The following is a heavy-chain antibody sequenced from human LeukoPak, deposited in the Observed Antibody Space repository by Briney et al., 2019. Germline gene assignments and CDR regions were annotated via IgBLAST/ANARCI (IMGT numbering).Heavy chain of an antibody. D-gene: IGHD1-7*01. CDR2: INAGNGNT. Sequence: GASVTVSCKASGYTFTSYAMHWVRQAPGQRLEWMGWINAGNGNTKYSQKFQGRVTITRDTSASTAYMELSGLRSEDTAVYYCARAPPRNYFFDPWGQGTLVTVSS. V-gene: IGHV1-3*01. CDR3: ARAPPRNYFFDP. CDR1: GYTFTSYA. J-gene: IGHJ5*02.